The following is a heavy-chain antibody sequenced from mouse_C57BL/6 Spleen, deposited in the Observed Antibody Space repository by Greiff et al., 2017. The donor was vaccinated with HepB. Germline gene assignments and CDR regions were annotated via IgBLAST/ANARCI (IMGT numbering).Heavy chain of an antibody. CDR2: INPGSGGT. V-gene: IGHV1-54*01. J-gene: IGHJ4*01. CDR3: ARLEYSTAYAMDY. Sequence: QVQLQQSGAELVRPGTSVKVSCKASGYAFTNYLIEWVKQRPGRGLEWIGVINPGSGGTNYNEKFKGKATLTADKSSSTAYMQLSSLTSEDSAVYFCARLEYSTAYAMDYWGQGTSVTVSS. D-gene: IGHD1-2*01. CDR1: GYAFTNYL.